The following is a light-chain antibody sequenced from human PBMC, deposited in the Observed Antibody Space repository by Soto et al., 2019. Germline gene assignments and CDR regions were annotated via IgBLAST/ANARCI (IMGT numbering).Light chain of an antibody. V-gene: IGKV1-9*01. CDR2: AAS. CDR3: QHLNNYPFT. CDR1: QGISSY. J-gene: IGKJ3*01. Sequence: DIQLTQSPSFLSASVGDRVTITCRASQGISSYLAWYQQKPGKAPNLLIYAASTLQSGVPSRFSGSGSGTEFTLKISSLQPDDFATYYCQHLNNYPFTFGPGTKVDIK.